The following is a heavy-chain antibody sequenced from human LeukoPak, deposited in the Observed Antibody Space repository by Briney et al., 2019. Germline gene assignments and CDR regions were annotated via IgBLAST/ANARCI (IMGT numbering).Heavy chain of an antibody. CDR2: IYPGDSDT. Sequence: GQSLKISCNGSGYSFTSYWIGWVRQMPGKGLEWMGIIYPGDSDTRYTPSFQGQVTISADKSISTAYLQWSSLKASDTAMYYCARRPDNCSSTSCYVDWFDPWGQGKLVTASS. V-gene: IGHV5-51*01. CDR3: ARRPDNCSSTSCYVDWFDP. D-gene: IGHD2-2*01. CDR1: GYSFTSYW. J-gene: IGHJ5*02.